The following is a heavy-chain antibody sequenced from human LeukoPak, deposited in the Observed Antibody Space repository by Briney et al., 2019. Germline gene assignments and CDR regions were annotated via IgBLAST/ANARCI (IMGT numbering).Heavy chain of an antibody. J-gene: IGHJ5*02. Sequence: ASVKVSCKVSGYTLTELSMHWVRQAPGKGLEWMGGFDPEDGETIYAQKFQGRVTMTEDTSTDTAYMELSSLRSEDTAVYYCATDSIAAAGTGWFDPWGQGTLVTVSS. CDR1: GYTLTELS. CDR2: FDPEDGET. D-gene: IGHD6-13*01. CDR3: ATDSIAAAGTGWFDP. V-gene: IGHV1-24*01.